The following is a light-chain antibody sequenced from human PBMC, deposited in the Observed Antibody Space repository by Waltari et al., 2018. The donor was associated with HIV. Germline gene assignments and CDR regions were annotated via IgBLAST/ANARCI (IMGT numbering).Light chain of an antibody. CDR3: AAWDDSLHGVV. CDR2: YND. CDR1: SSNIGNNA. J-gene: IGLJ3*02. V-gene: IGLV1-36*01. Sequence: QSVLTQPPSVSEAPRQRVTISCSGSSSNIGNNAVNWYQQLPGKVPKLLIYYNDLLSSGVSDRFSGSKSGTSASLAISGLQSEDEADYYCAAWDDSLHGVVFGGGTKLTVL.